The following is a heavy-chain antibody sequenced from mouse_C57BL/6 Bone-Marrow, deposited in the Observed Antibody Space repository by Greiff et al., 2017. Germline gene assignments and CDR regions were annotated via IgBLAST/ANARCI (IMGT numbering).Heavy chain of an antibody. CDR3: ARSGYYGSSYSWFAY. D-gene: IGHD1-1*01. CDR2: IDPSDSYT. V-gene: IGHV1-50*01. J-gene: IGHJ3*01. Sequence: QVQLQQPGAELVKPGASVKLSCKASGYTFTSYWMQWVKQRPGQGLEWIGEIDPSDSYTNYNQKFKGKATLTVDTSSSTADMQLSSLTSEDSAVYYCARSGYYGSSYSWFAYWGQGTLVTVSA. CDR1: GYTFTSYW.